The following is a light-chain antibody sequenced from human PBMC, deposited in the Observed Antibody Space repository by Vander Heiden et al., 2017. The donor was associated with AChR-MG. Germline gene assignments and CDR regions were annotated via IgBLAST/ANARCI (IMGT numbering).Light chain of an antibody. CDR2: AAS. J-gene: IGKJ1*01. CDR3: QKYNSARWT. V-gene: IGKV1-27*01. CDR1: QGISTY. Sequence: DIQLTQSPSSLSASVGARVTITCRASQGISTYLAWYQQKPGKVPKLLIYAASTLQSGVPARFSGSGSGTDFTLTISSLQPEDGATYYCQKYNSARWTFGQGTKVEIK.